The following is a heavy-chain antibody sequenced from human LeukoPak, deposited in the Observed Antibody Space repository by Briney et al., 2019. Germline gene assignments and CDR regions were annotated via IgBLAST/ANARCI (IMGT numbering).Heavy chain of an antibody. J-gene: IGHJ6*03. Sequence: SETLSLTCTVSGGSVSSYYWSWIRQPPGKGLEWIGYILTSGGTNYNPSLKSRVTISVDTSKNQFSLRLYSVTAADTAVYYCARRDIYYFYMDVWGKGTTVTVSS. CDR1: GGSVSSYY. CDR3: ARRDIYYFYMDV. CDR2: ILTSGGT. V-gene: IGHV4-4*09.